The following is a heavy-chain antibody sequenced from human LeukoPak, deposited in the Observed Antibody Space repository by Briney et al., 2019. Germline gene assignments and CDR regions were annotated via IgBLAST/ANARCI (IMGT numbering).Heavy chain of an antibody. CDR2: ISGMSSTI. Sequence: GGSLRLSCAASGFTFRSYSMNWVRQAPGKGLEWVSFISGMSSTIYYADSVKGRFTISRDNAKDSVYLQMNSLRDEDTAVYYCARDSSDAYNPEPGYWGQGTLVTVSS. V-gene: IGHV3-48*02. CDR1: GFTFRSYS. D-gene: IGHD5-24*01. CDR3: ARDSSDAYNPEPGY. J-gene: IGHJ4*02.